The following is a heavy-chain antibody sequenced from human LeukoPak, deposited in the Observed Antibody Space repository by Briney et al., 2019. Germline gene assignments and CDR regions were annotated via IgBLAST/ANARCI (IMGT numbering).Heavy chain of an antibody. J-gene: IGHJ3*02. V-gene: IGHV3-74*01. D-gene: IGHD3-16*01. CDR1: GFSFSTQR. CDR2: INIDERIT. CDR3: VRGESGIQENSFDI. Sequence: GGSLRLSCVASGFSFSTQRMHWVRQAPGKGLVWVSYINIDERITGYADSVKGRFTISRDNAKNSLYLQMNSLRVEDTAVYSCVRGESGIQENSFDIWGQGTLVTVSS.